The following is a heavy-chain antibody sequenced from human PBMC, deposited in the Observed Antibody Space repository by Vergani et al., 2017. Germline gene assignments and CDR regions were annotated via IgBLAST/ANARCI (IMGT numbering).Heavy chain of an antibody. D-gene: IGHD3-22*01. V-gene: IGHV4-30-4*08. CDR1: GGSISSNHYY. CDR2: IYYSGST. J-gene: IGHJ4*02. Sequence: QVQLQESGPGLVKPSQTLSLTCTVSGGSISSNHYYWSWIRQPPGTGLEWIGYIYYSGSTYYNPSLKSRVTIAVDTSKNQFSLKLSSVTAADTAVYYCARVGGYYDSSGYYYAAGSFDYWGQGTLVTVSS. CDR3: ARVGGYYDSSGYYYAAGSFDY.